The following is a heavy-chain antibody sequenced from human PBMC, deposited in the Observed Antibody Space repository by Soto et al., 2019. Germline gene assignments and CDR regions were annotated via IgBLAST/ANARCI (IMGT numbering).Heavy chain of an antibody. J-gene: IGHJ4*02. CDR3: ARVAVAATSPPPHGLDY. CDR2: ISAYIGDT. V-gene: IGHV1-18*01. Sequence: ASVKVSCKASDYTFSSYGISWVRQAPGQGLEWMGWISAYIGDTNYAQKLQGRVTMTSDTSTSTAYMELRSLRSDDTAVYYCARVAVAATSPPPHGLDYWGQGTLVTVYS. D-gene: IGHD6-19*01. CDR1: DYTFSSYG.